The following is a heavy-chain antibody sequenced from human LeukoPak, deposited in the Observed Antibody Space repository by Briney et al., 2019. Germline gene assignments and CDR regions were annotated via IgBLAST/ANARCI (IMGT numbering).Heavy chain of an antibody. CDR1: GFTFSSYV. Sequence: GGSLRLSCAASGFTFSSYVMSWVRQAPGKGLEWVSVISGSGGSTYYADSVKGRFTISRDNSKNTLYLQMNSLRAEDTAVYYCAKAAGNVLAYYFDYWGQGTLVTVSS. CDR2: ISGSGGST. J-gene: IGHJ4*02. D-gene: IGHD1-1*01. V-gene: IGHV3-23*01. CDR3: AKAAGNVLAYYFDY.